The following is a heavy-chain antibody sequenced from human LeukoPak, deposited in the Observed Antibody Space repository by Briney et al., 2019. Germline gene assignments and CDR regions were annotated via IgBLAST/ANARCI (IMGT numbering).Heavy chain of an antibody. Sequence: ASVKVSCKTSGYSFTDYYMHWVRQAPGQGLEWMGWINPNSGGTNYAQKFQGRVTMTRDTSISTAYMELSRLRSDDTAVYYCARESGSGYSSSWYRFDYWGQGTLVTVSS. V-gene: IGHV1-2*02. J-gene: IGHJ4*02. CDR2: INPNSGGT. D-gene: IGHD6-13*01. CDR3: ARESGSGYSSSWYRFDY. CDR1: GYSFTDYY.